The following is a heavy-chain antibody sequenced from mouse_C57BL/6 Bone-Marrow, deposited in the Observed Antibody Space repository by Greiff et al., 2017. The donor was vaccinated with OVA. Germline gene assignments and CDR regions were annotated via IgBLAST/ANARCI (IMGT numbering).Heavy chain of an antibody. J-gene: IGHJ2*01. CDR3: ARHLYGNYPYYCDY. D-gene: IGHD2-1*01. V-gene: IGHV1-4*01. CDR1: GYTFTSYT. CDR2: INPSSGYT. Sequence: QVQLQQSGAELARPGASVKMSCKASGYTFTSYTMHWVKQRPGQGLEWIGYINPSSGYTKYNQKFKDKATLTADKSSSTAYMQLSSLTSENSAVYYSARHLYGNYPYYCDYWGQGTTLTVSS.